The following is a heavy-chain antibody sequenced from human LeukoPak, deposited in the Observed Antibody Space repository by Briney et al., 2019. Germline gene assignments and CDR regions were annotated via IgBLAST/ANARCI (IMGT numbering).Heavy chain of an antibody. CDR3: AKDSGIAGAGVRFRASVAVY. J-gene: IGHJ4*02. CDR1: GFTFSSYA. V-gene: IGHV3-23*01. D-gene: IGHD6-19*01. Sequence: GGSLRLSCAASGFTFSSYAMSWVRQAPGKGLEWVSAISGSGGSTYYADSVKGRFTISRDNSKNTLYLQMNSLRAEDTAGYYCAKDSGIAGAGVRFRASVAVYWGQGTLSPSPQ. CDR2: ISGSGGST.